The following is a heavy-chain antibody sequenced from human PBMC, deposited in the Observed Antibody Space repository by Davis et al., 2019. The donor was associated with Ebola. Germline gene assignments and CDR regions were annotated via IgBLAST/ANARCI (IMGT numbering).Heavy chain of an antibody. V-gene: IGHV3-23*01. CDR1: GFSFATYA. D-gene: IGHD6-19*01. CDR2: ISGRGLTT. Sequence: GGSLRLSCAASGFSFATYAMAWVRQAPGKGLEWVSGISGRGLTTEYADNVQGRFTISRDNSKNTLFLQMNSLRDEDTAVYYCAKEKVSGSSYYIDYWGQGTLVTVSS. J-gene: IGHJ4*02. CDR3: AKEKVSGSSYYIDY.